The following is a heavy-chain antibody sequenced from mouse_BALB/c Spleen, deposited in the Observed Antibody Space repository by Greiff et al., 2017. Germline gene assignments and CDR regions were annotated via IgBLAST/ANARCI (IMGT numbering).Heavy chain of an antibody. J-gene: IGHJ4*01. Sequence: EVKLMESGPELVKPGASVKISCKASGYSFTGYFMNWVKQSHGKSLEWIGRINPYNGDTYYNQKFKGKATLTVDKSSSTAHMELLSLTSEDSAVYYCARGDYDYSDYAMDYWGQGTSVTVAS. CDR2: INPYNGDT. V-gene: IGHV1-37*01. D-gene: IGHD2-4*01. CDR1: GYSFTGYF. CDR3: ARGDYDYSDYAMDY.